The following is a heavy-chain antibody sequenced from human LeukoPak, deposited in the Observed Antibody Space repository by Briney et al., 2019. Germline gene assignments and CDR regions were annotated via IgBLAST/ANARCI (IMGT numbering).Heavy chain of an antibody. Sequence: GGSLRLSCAAPGFTFSSYAMSWVRQAPGKGLEWVSAISGSGGRTYYADSVKGRFTISRDNSKNTLYLQMKSLRAEDTAVYYCAKTDSSDYPYYFDYWGQGTLVTVSS. CDR3: AKTDSSDYPYYFDY. D-gene: IGHD3-22*01. V-gene: IGHV3-23*01. CDR1: GFTFSSYA. J-gene: IGHJ4*02. CDR2: ISGSGGRT.